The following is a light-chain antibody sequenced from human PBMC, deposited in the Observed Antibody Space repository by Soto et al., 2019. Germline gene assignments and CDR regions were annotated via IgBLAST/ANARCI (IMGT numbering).Light chain of an antibody. CDR1: NSNIGGNS. Sequence: QSVLTQPPSVSGAPGQRITISCTGSNSNIGGNSVSWYQQLTGTAPTLPIYVDNKRPSGVPDRFSGSNSGTSATLGITGFQTGDEADYDCGPWDSSLSADVFGTGTKVTVL. CDR2: VDN. V-gene: IGLV1-51*01. J-gene: IGLJ1*01. CDR3: GPWDSSLSADV.